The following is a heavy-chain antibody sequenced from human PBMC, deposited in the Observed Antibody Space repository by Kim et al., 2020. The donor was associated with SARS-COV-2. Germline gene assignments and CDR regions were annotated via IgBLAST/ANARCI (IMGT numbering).Heavy chain of an antibody. J-gene: IGHJ4*02. D-gene: IGHD6-6*01. V-gene: IGHV1-8*01. CDR1: GYTFTSYD. CDR3: ARGLFVWQLAEIDY. Sequence: ASVKVSCKASGYTFTSYDINWVRQATGQGLEWMGWMNPNSGNTGYAQKFQGRVTMTRNTSISTAYMELSSLRSEDTAVYYCARGLFVWQLAEIDYWGQGTLVTVSS. CDR2: MNPNSGNT.